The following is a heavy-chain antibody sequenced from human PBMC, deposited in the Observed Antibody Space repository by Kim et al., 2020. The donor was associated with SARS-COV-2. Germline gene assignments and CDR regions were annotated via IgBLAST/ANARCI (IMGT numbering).Heavy chain of an antibody. D-gene: IGHD3-10*01. Sequence: GGSLRLSCAASGFTFSSYGMHWVRQAPGKGLEWVAVIWYDGSNKYYADSVKGRFTISRDNSKNTLYLQMNSLRAEDTAGYYCARDLSPRGVFDYWGQGTLVTVSS. CDR1: GFTFSSYG. J-gene: IGHJ4*02. CDR2: IWYDGSNK. CDR3: ARDLSPRGVFDY. V-gene: IGHV3-33*08.